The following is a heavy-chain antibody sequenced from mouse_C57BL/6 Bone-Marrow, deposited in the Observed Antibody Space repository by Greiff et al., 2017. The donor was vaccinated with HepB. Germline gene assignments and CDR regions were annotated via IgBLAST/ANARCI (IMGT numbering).Heavy chain of an antibody. CDR2: ISSGGSYT. CDR1: GFTFSSYG. V-gene: IGHV5-6*01. D-gene: IGHD1-1*01. J-gene: IGHJ3*01. Sequence: EVQGVESGGDLVKPGGSLKLSCAASGFTFSSYGMSWVRQTPDKRLAWVATISSGGSYTYYPDSVKGRFTISRDNAKNTLDLQMSSLKSEDTAMYYCARLHYYGSSYGGVWFAYWGQGTLVTVSA. CDR3: ARLHYYGSSYGGVWFAY.